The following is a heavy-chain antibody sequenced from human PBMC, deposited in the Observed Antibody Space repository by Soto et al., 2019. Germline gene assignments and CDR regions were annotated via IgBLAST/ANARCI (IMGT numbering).Heavy chain of an antibody. D-gene: IGHD4-17*01. CDR1: GGTFSSYA. CDR3: ARAFGYGGNSELFFFDY. CDR2: IIPIFGTA. J-gene: IGHJ4*02. Sequence: QVQLVQSGAEVKKPGSSVKVSCKASGGTFSSYAISWVRQAPGQGLEWMGGIIPIFGTANYAQKFQGRVTITAXXSXSXXYLELSSLRSEDTAVYYCARAFGYGGNSELFFFDYWGQGTLVTVSS. V-gene: IGHV1-69*12.